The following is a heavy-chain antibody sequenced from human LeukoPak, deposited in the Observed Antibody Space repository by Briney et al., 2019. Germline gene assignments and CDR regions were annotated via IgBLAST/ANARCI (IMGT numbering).Heavy chain of an antibody. Sequence: GGSLRLSCAASGFTFSTYDMHWVRQAPGKGLEWVALISYDGSNQYYAGSVKGRFTISRDNSKNTLYLQMNSLRAEDTAVYYCARDVAWYFDYWGQGTLVTVSS. D-gene: IGHD3-3*02. CDR3: ARDVAWYFDY. CDR2: ISYDGSNQ. J-gene: IGHJ4*02. V-gene: IGHV3-30*03. CDR1: GFTFSTYD.